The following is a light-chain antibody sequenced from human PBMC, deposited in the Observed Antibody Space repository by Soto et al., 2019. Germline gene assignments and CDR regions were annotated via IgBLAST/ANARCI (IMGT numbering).Light chain of an antibody. V-gene: IGKV3-20*01. J-gene: IGKJ1*01. CDR3: QQYDSSPWT. CDR1: QSVSSSF. Sequence: EIVLTQSPGTLSLSPGERATLSCRASQSVSSSFLAWYQQKPGQAPRLLIYGASSRATGIPDRLCGSGSGTDFTLTISRLEPEDFAVYYCQQYDSSPWTFGQGTKVEIK. CDR2: GAS.